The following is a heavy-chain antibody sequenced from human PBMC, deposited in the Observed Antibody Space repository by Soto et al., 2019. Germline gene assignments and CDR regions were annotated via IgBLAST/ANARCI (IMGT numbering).Heavy chain of an antibody. J-gene: IGHJ4*02. CDR1: GFTFRNYK. CDR3: ATRSPAFDY. CDR2: ISYDGSNK. V-gene: IGHV3-30*03. Sequence: PGGSLRLSCEASGFTFRNYKMNWVRQAPGKGLEWVAVISYDGSNKYYADSVKGRFTISRDSSKNTLYLQMNSLRAEDTAVYYCATRSPAFDYWGQGTLVTVSS.